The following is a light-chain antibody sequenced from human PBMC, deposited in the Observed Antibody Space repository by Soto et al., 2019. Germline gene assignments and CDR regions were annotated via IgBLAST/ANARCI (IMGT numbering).Light chain of an antibody. V-gene: IGLV2-14*01. Sequence: QSALTQPASVSGSAGQSITISCTGASSDVGGYNYVSWYQQHPGIAPKLLIYGVTNRPSGVSPRFSGSKSGNTASLTISGLQAEDEADNHCSSYTSASTLLYLFGTGTKLTV. CDR3: SSYTSASTLLYL. CDR2: GVT. J-gene: IGLJ1*01. CDR1: SSDVGGYNY.